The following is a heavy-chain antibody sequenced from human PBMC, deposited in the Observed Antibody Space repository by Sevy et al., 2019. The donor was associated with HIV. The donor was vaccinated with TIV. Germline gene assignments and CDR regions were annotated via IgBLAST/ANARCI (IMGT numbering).Heavy chain of an antibody. CDR3: ARVFSSYYFDY. J-gene: IGHJ4*02. CDR1: GFTFGSYG. CDR2: ISYDRSDK. V-gene: IGHV3-30*06. Sequence: GGSLRLSCAASGFTFGSYGMHWARQAPGKGLEWVAYISYDRSDKNYADSVKGRFTISRDNSKNTVFLQLNSLRPEDTAVYYCARVFSSYYFDYWGQGTLVTVSS.